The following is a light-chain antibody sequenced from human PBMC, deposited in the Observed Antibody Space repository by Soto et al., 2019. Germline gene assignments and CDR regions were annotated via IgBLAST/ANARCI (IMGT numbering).Light chain of an antibody. Sequence: ERVMTQSPATLSVSPGERATLSCRASQSVSNNLAWYQQKLGQAPRLLIYGASTRATGIPARFSGSGSGTEFTLTISSLQSEDFAVYYCQQYNNWPPCTFGQGTKVDIK. V-gene: IGKV3-15*01. CDR2: GAS. CDR1: QSVSNN. CDR3: QQYNNWPPCT. J-gene: IGKJ1*01.